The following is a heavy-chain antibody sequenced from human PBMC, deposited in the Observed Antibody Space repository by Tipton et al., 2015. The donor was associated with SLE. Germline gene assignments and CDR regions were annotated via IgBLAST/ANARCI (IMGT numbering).Heavy chain of an antibody. V-gene: IGHV1-8*01. D-gene: IGHD1-1*01. J-gene: IGHJ6*02. CDR2: INPNTDNT. CDR3: ATETTETRDGLDV. Sequence: QLVQSGAEVKRPGASVKVSCKASGYTFTTYDIFWVRQATGQGLEWMGWINPNTDNTGYARKFQGRVTMTRDTSISTAYMELSSLRSEDTAVYFCATETTETRDGLDVWGQGTAVIVSS. CDR1: GYTFTTYD.